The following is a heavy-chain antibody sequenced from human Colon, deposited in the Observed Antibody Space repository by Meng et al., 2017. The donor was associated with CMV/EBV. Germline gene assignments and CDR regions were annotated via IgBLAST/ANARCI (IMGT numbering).Heavy chain of an antibody. CDR3: TKEDSSGWYRTFES. CDR2: IYADGRSA. Sequence: ETLSLTCTAYGVTLRKYVVSWVRQAPGKGPEWISVIYADGRSANYADSVKGRLTISRDNAQKTLYLQMNSLTAEDTALYYCTKEDSSGWYRTFESWGQGTLVTVSS. J-gene: IGHJ4*02. V-gene: IGHV3-23*03. CDR1: GVTLRKYV. D-gene: IGHD6-19*01.